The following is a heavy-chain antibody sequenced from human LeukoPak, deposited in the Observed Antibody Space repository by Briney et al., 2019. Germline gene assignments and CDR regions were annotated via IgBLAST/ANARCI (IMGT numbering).Heavy chain of an antibody. D-gene: IGHD2-2*01. V-gene: IGHV3-15*01. J-gene: IGHJ4*02. CDR1: GFTFINAW. CDR3: TTWDIVVANFDY. Sequence: GGSLRLSCAASGFTFINAWMAWVRQAPGKGLEWVGRIKAKAHGGTIEYAAPVKGRFTISRYDSKNTLYLQMTSLNTEDTAVYYCTTWDIVVANFDYWGQGTLVTVSS. CDR2: IKAKAHGGTI.